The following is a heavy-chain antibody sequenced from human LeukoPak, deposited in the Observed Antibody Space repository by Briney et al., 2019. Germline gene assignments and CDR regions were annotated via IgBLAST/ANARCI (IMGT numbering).Heavy chain of an antibody. CDR1: GFTFSSYA. Sequence: GGSLRLSCAASGFTFSSYAMSWVRQAPGKGLEWVSAISGSGGSTYYADSVKGRFTISRDNSKNSLFLLINRLRPEDTAMYYCAKDVLVRGLIGYFDYWGQGTLVTVSS. V-gene: IGHV3-23*01. CDR2: ISGSGGST. J-gene: IGHJ4*02. CDR3: AKDVLVRGLIGYFDY. D-gene: IGHD3-10*01.